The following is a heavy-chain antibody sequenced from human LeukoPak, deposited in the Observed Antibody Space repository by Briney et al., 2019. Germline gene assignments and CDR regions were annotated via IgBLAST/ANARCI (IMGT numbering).Heavy chain of an antibody. CDR2: ISYDGNNK. J-gene: IGHJ4*02. V-gene: IGHV3-30*04. CDR3: ARDSWDILTGYSHYLDY. D-gene: IGHD3-9*01. Sequence: GGSLRLSCAASGFTFSIYAMSWVRQAPGKGLECVAVISYDGNNKYYADSVKGRFTVSRDNSQNTLYLQMNSLRTEDTALYYCARDSWDILTGYSHYLDYWGRGTLVTVSS. CDR1: GFTFSIYA.